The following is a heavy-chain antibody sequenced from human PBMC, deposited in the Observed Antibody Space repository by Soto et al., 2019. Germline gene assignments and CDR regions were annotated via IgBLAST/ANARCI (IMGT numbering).Heavy chain of an antibody. CDR3: ARAQTTVTTSPWFDP. J-gene: IGHJ5*02. CDR1: GGTFSNFD. Sequence: QVQLVQSGAEVKKPGSSVKVSCKASGGTFSNFDINWVRQAPGQGLEWMGGIIPIFGITDYAPKFQGRVTITADKSTSTAYLEVRILRSEDTAMYYCARAQTTVTTSPWFDPWGRGTLVNVSS. CDR2: IIPIFGIT. D-gene: IGHD4-17*01. V-gene: IGHV1-69*17.